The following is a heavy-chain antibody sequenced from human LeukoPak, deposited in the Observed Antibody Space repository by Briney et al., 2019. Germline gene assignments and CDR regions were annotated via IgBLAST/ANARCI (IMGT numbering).Heavy chain of an antibody. CDR3: ARDGYDSSGYYHLRYFDY. J-gene: IGHJ4*02. D-gene: IGHD3-22*01. CDR1: GFTFSSYS. V-gene: IGHV3-21*01. CDR2: ISSSSSYI. Sequence: GGSLRLSCAASGFTFSSYSMNWVHQAPGKGLEWVSSISSSSSYIYYADSVKGRFTISRDNAKNSLYLQMNSLRAEDTAVYYCARDGYDSSGYYHLRYFDYWGQGTLVTVSS.